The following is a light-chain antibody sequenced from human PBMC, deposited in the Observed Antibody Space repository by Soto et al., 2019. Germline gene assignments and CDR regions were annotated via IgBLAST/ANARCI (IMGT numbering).Light chain of an antibody. CDR2: ATS. J-gene: IGKJ4*01. CDR1: QGIAPY. V-gene: IGKV1-27*01. Sequence: DVQMTQSPSSLSAFVGDRVTITCRASQGIAPYLAWFQQKPGKVPKLLIYATSTLQSGVPSRLSGNGSETDFTLNINSLQPEDVETYYCQKYNSAPLTFGGGTKVEIK. CDR3: QKYNSAPLT.